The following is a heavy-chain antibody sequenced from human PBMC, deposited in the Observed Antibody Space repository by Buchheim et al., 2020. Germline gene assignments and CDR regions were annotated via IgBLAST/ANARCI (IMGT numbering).Heavy chain of an antibody. J-gene: IGHJ4*02. Sequence: QVQLVESGGGVVQPGRSLRLSCAASGFTFSSYGMHWVRQAPGKGLEWVAVIWYDGSNKYYADSVKGRFTISRDNSKNTRYLRMNSLRAEDTAVYYCARDSRDGYNPLDYWGQETL. D-gene: IGHD5-24*01. CDR2: IWYDGSNK. CDR3: ARDSRDGYNPLDY. V-gene: IGHV3-33*01. CDR1: GFTFSSYG.